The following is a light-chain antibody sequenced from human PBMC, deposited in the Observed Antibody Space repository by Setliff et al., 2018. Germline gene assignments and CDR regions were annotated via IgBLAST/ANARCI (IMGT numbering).Light chain of an antibody. Sequence: VLTQTPSASGTPGQRVVISCSGSSSNIESNSVSWFQQLPRTAPKLLIYRDDQRPSGVPARFSGSRSGTSASLAISGLQSEDEADYYCGAWDDSLNGPVFGGGTKVTVL. CDR3: GAWDDSLNGPV. CDR2: RDD. V-gene: IGLV1-44*01. J-gene: IGLJ2*01. CDR1: SSNIESNS.